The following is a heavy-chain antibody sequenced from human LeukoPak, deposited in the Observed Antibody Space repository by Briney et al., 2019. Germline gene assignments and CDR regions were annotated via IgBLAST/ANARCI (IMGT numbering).Heavy chain of an antibody. J-gene: IGHJ5*02. CDR1: GYTFTSYG. CDR3: AREIKYGGRYNWFDP. Sequence: ASVKVSCKASGYTFTSYGISWVRQAPGQGLEWMGWISAYNGNTNYAQKLQGRVTMTTDTSTSTAYMELRSLRSNDTAVYYCAREIKYGGRYNWFDPWGQGTLVTVSS. V-gene: IGHV1-18*01. CDR2: ISAYNGNT. D-gene: IGHD4-23*01.